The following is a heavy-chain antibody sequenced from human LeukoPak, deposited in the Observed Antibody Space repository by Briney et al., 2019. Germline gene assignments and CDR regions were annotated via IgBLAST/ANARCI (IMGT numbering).Heavy chain of an antibody. Sequence: TLSLTCTVSGGSISSGGYYWSWIRQHPGRGLEWFGDIYYRGTTYYNPSLKSRLTISVDTSKTQFPLKLSSVTAADTAVYYCARVLASSGSRSYDFWGQGTLVIVSS. D-gene: IGHD1-26*01. CDR2: IYYRGTT. V-gene: IGHV4-31*03. CDR3: ARVLASSGSRSYDF. J-gene: IGHJ4*02. CDR1: GGSISSGGYY.